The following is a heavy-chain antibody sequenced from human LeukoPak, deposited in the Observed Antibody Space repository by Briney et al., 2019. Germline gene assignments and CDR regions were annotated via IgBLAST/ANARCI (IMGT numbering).Heavy chain of an antibody. CDR3: ARARGYCSGGSCYYGPEYYFDY. CDR2: IYYSGNT. V-gene: IGHV4-39*01. Sequence: PSETLSLTCTVSGVSISSSNSYWGWIRQPPGKGLEWIGSIYYSGNTYYNASLKSQVSISIDTSKNQFSLRLTSVTAADTAVYYCARARGYCSGGSCYYGPEYYFDYWGQGTLVTVSS. D-gene: IGHD2-15*01. J-gene: IGHJ4*02. CDR1: GVSISSSNSY.